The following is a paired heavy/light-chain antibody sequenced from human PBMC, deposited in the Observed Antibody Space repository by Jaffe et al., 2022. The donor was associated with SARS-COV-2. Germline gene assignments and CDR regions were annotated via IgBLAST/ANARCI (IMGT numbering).Light chain of an antibody. V-gene: IGKV3-20*01. CDR1: QSLSRMY. CDR3: QYYGSSPLFI. CDR2: GAS. Sequence: DIVLTQSPGTLSLSPGDRATLSCRASQSLSRMYLAWYQQRPGQAPRVVIYGASSRATGIPDRFSGSGSGTDFTLTISRLEPEDFAVYYCQYYGSSPLFIFGPGTKVESK. J-gene: IGKJ3*01.
Heavy chain of an antibody. D-gene: IGHD1-26*01. CDR2: TFWDGDK. CDR3: VRSLGASVGFHFNFYGLDV. CDR1: GFSLTTSGEG. Sequence: QITLRESGPALVKPTQTLTLTCSFSGFSLTTSGEGVGWVRQPPGQALEWLALTFWDGDKRYSPALKSRLTIMRDTSRGQVVLTMTNVDPTDTGTYFCVRSLGASVGFHFNFYGLDVWGPGTTVTVSS. J-gene: IGHJ6*02. V-gene: IGHV2-5*04.